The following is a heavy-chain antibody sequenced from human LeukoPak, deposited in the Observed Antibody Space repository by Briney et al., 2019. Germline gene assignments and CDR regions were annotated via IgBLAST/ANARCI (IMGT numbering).Heavy chain of an antibody. CDR1: GGSFSGYY. CDR2: INHSGST. D-gene: IGHD6-19*01. V-gene: IGHV4-34*01. J-gene: IGHJ5*02. Sequence: PSETLSLTCAVYGGSFSGYYWSWIRQPPGKGLQGIGEINHSGSTNYNPSLKSRVTISVDTSKTQLTLKLSSVTAADTAVYYCARGRRGRGGWYGNWFDPWGQGTLVTVSS. CDR3: ARGRRGRGGWYGNWFDP.